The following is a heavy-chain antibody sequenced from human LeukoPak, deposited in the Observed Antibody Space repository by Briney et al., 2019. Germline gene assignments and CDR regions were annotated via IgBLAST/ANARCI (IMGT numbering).Heavy chain of an antibody. CDR1: GYTFTSYD. Sequence: GASVKVSCKASGYTFTSYDINWVRQATGQGLEWMGWMNPNSGNTGYAQKFQGRVTMTRDISTSTVYMELSSLRSEDTAVYYCARGPYSNKRGWFDPWGQGTLVTVSS. J-gene: IGHJ5*02. D-gene: IGHD6-13*01. CDR3: ARGPYSNKRGWFDP. V-gene: IGHV1-8*01. CDR2: MNPNSGNT.